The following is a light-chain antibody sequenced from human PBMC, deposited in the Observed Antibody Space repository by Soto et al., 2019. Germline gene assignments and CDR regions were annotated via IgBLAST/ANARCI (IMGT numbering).Light chain of an antibody. V-gene: IGLV2-14*01. Sequence: QSALTQPASVSGSPGQSITISCTGTSSDVGGYNYVSWYQQHPDKAPKLMIYEVTHRPSGVSNRFSGSKSGNTASLTISGLQAEDEADYYCCSYSSSTTFYVFGTGTKLTVL. J-gene: IGLJ1*01. CDR3: CSYSSSTTFYV. CDR2: EVT. CDR1: SSDVGGYNY.